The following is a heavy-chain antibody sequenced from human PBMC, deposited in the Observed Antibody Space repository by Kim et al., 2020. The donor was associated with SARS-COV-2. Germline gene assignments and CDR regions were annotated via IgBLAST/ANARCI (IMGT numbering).Heavy chain of an antibody. Sequence: SETLSLTCTVSGGSISSGGYYWSWIRQHPGKGLEWIGYIYYSGSTYYNPSLKSRVTISVDTSKNQFSLKLSSVTAADTAVYYCARDYLDYGDDLPYYYYYGMDVWGQGTTVTVSS. CDR1: GGSISSGGYY. V-gene: IGHV4-31*03. D-gene: IGHD4-17*01. CDR2: IYYSGST. CDR3: ARDYLDYGDDLPYYYYYGMDV. J-gene: IGHJ6*02.